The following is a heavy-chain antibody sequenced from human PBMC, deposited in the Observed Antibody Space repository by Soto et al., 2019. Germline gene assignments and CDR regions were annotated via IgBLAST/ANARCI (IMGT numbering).Heavy chain of an antibody. CDR3: AKHVLFQPASSIVETGGAFDI. Sequence: EVQLVESGGGLVQPGRSLRLSCAASGFTFDDYAMHWVRQAPGKGLEGVSGISWNSGSIGYADSVKGRFTISRDNAKNSLYLQMNSLRAEDTALYYCAKHVLFQPASSIVETGGAFDIWGQGTMVTVSS. J-gene: IGHJ3*02. D-gene: IGHD6-6*01. CDR2: ISWNSGSI. CDR1: GFTFDDYA. V-gene: IGHV3-9*01.